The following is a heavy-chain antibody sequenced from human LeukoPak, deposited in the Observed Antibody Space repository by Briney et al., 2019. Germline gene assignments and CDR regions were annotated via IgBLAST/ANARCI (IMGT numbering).Heavy chain of an antibody. Sequence: SVKVSCKASGGTFSSYAISWVRQAPGQGLEWMGGITPIFGTANYAQKFQGRVTITADESTSTAYMELSSLRSEDTAVYYCAREKGMHGDYSFDYWGQGTLVTVSS. CDR2: ITPIFGTA. V-gene: IGHV1-69*01. J-gene: IGHJ4*02. D-gene: IGHD4-17*01. CDR3: AREKGMHGDYSFDY. CDR1: GGTFSSYA.